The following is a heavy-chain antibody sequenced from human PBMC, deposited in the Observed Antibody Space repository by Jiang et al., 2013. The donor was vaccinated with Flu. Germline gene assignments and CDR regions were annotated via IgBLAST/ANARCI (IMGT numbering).Heavy chain of an antibody. J-gene: IGHJ4*02. V-gene: IGHV6-1*01. Sequence: QTLSLTCAISGDSVSTYSGTWNWIRQSPLRGLEWLGRTYYRSKWFTDYADSVKGRITIYPDTSSNHFSLDLTSVSPDDAAVYFCAKAVDETNLAGFDYWGQGSLVTASS. D-gene: IGHD2-8*01. CDR2: TYYRSKWFT. CDR1: GDSVSTYSGT. CDR3: AKAVDETNLAGFDY.